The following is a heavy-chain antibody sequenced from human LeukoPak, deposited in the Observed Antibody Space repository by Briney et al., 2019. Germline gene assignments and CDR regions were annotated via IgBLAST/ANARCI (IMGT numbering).Heavy chain of an antibody. Sequence: GGSLRLSCAASGFTSSSYWMNWVRQAPGKGLEWVAIIKQDGSQKYYVDSVKGRFTISTDTAKNSLYLLMNSLRAEDTAVYYCARASLSSLLTFDYWGQGTLVTVSS. CDR3: ARASLSSLLTFDY. D-gene: IGHD2-15*01. V-gene: IGHV3-7*01. CDR1: GFTSSSYW. J-gene: IGHJ4*02. CDR2: IKQDGSQK.